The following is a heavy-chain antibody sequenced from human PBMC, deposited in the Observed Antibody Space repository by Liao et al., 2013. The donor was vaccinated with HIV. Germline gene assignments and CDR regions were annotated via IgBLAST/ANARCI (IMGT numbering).Heavy chain of an antibody. CDR3: ARERVYYYDSSGYYSIGHDY. J-gene: IGHJ4*02. D-gene: IGHD3-22*01. CDR2: INHSGST. Sequence: QVQLQQWGAGLLKPSETLSLTCAVYGGSFSAYYWSWIRQPPGKGLEWIGEINHSGSTNYNPSLKSRVTISVDTSKNQFSLKLSSVTAADTAVYYCARERVYYYDSSGYYSIGHDYWGQGTLVTVSS. V-gene: IGHV4-34*01. CDR1: GGSFSAYY.